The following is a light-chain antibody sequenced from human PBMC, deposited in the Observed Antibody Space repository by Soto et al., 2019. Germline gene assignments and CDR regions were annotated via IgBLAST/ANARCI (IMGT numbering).Light chain of an antibody. J-gene: IGLJ1*01. Sequence: QSVLTQPASVSGSPGQSITISCTGTSSDVGYYNYVSWYQQHPGKAPKLMISEVRNRPSGVSNRFSGSKAGNTASLTISGLQAEDEADYYCSSYTTSSTYVFGTGTQLTVL. V-gene: IGLV2-14*03. CDR1: SSDVGYYNY. CDR2: EVR. CDR3: SSYTTSSTYV.